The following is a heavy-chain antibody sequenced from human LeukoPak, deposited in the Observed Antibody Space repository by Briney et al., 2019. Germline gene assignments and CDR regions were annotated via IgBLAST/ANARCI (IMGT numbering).Heavy chain of an antibody. D-gene: IGHD3-16*02. CDR1: GFTFGAYW. CDR2: IKDDGSAQ. CDR3: ARHIVGEQNFDY. V-gene: IGHV3-7*04. Sequence: TGGSLRLSCAASGFTFGAYWMSWFRQAPGNGPEWVASIKDDGSAQFYVDSLEGRFTISRDNAKNTLYLQMDTMRVEDTAVYYCARHIVGEQNFDYWSQGTLVTVSS. J-gene: IGHJ4*02.